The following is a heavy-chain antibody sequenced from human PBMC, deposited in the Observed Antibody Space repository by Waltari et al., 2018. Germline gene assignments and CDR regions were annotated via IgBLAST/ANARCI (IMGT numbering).Heavy chain of an antibody. Sequence: EVQLLESGGGLVQPGGSLRLSCAASGFTFSSYAMSWVRQAPGKGLEWVSVIYSGGSTYYADSVKGRFTISRDNSKNTLYLQMNSLRAEDTAVYYCAKSITMIDGSWDYWGQGTLVTVSS. J-gene: IGHJ4*02. CDR1: GFTFSSYA. CDR2: IYSGGST. D-gene: IGHD3-22*01. CDR3: AKSITMIDGSWDY. V-gene: IGHV3-23*03.